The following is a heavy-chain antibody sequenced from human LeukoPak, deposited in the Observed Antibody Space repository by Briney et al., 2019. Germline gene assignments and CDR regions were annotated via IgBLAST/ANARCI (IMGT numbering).Heavy chain of an antibody. CDR2: ISGSGST. J-gene: IGHJ4*02. V-gene: IGHV3-23*01. CDR1: GYIFNNYA. Sequence: PGGSLRLSCVASGYIFNNYAVSWVRQAPGKGLEWVSAISGSGSTYYADSVKGQFTISRDNSKNTGYLQMNSLRAEDTAVYYCVKGGQDCSPTTCYYDWGQGTLVTVSS. CDR3: VKGGQDCSPTTCYYD. D-gene: IGHD2-2*01.